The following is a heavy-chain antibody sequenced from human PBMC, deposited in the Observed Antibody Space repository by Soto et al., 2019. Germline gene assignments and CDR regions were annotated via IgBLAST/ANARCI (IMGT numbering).Heavy chain of an antibody. CDR2: IYYSGST. CDR1: GGSISSGGYY. Sequence: QVQLQESGPGLVKPSQTLSLTCTVSGGSISSGGYYWSWIRQHPGKGLEWIGYIYYSGSTYYNPSLKSRVTISVDTSKNHFSLKLSSVTAADTAVYYCAIDLDVGDRRGWYFDYWGQGTLVTVSS. CDR3: AIDLDVGDRRGWYFDY. D-gene: IGHD2-21*02. V-gene: IGHV4-31*03. J-gene: IGHJ4*02.